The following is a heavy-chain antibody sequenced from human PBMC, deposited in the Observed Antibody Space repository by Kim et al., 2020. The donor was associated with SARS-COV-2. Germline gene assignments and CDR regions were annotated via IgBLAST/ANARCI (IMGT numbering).Heavy chain of an antibody. J-gene: IGHJ3*02. CDR3: TRRHYYGSGSSNAFDI. CDR2: IRSKANSYAT. CDR1: GFTFSGSA. D-gene: IGHD3-10*01. Sequence: GGSLRLSCAASGFTFSGSAMHWVRQASGKGLEWVGRIRSKANSYATAYAASVKGRFTISRDDSKNTAYLQMNSLKTEDTAVYYCTRRHYYGSGSSNAFDIWGQGTMVTVSS. V-gene: IGHV3-73*01.